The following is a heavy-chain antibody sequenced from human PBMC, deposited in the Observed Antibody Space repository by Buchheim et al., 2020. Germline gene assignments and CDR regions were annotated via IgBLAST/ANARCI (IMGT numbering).Heavy chain of an antibody. CDR1: GGSFSGYY. V-gene: IGHV4-34*01. CDR3: ARGRTYYYGSGIRYYFDY. D-gene: IGHD3-10*01. Sequence: QVQLQESGPGLVKPSETLSLTCAVYGGSFSGYYWSWIRQPPGKGLEWIGEINHSGSTNYNPSLKSRVTISVDTSKNQFSLKLSSVTAADTAVYYCARGRTYYYGSGIRYYFDYWGQGTL. J-gene: IGHJ4*02. CDR2: INHSGST.